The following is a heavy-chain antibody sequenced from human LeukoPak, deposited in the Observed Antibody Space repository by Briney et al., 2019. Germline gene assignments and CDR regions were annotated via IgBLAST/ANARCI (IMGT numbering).Heavy chain of an antibody. J-gene: IGHJ6*02. CDR3: ARDRGDKNYYYYGMDV. V-gene: IGHV3-53*05. Sequence: GGSLRLSCAASGFTVSSNYMSWVRQAPGKGLEWVSVIYSGGSTYYADSVKGRFTISRDNSKNTLYLQMNSLRAEDTAVYYCARDRGDKNYYYYGMDVWGQGTTVTVSS. CDR2: IYSGGST. CDR1: GFTVSSNY.